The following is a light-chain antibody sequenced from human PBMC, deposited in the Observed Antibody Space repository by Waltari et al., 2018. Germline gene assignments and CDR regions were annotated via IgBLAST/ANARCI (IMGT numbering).Light chain of an antibody. Sequence: EILMTQSPATLSVFPGDRATLSCRASQSIRSNLAWYQHKPGQAPRLLIYGASTRATGIPARFSGSGSGTEFTLTISSLQSEDFAVYFCQQYDNWLGTFGQGTKVEIK. V-gene: IGKV3-15*01. CDR1: QSIRSN. CDR2: GAS. J-gene: IGKJ1*01. CDR3: QQYDNWLGT.